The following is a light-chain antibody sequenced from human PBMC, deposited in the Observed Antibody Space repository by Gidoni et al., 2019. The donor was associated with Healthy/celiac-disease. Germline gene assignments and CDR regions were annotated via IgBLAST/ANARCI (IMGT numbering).Light chain of an antibody. CDR1: QSISSY. J-gene: IGKJ2*04. CDR3: QQSYSTPCS. CDR2: AAS. Sequence: DIKMTQSPSSLSASVGDKVTITCRASQSISSYLNWYQQKPGKAHKLLIYAASILQSGVPSRFSGSGSGTDFTLTISSLQPEDFATYYCQQSYSTPCSFXQXTKLEIK. V-gene: IGKV1-39*01.